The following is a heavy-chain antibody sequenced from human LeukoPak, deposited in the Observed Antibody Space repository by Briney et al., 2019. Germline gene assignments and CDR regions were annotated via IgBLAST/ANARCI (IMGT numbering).Heavy chain of an antibody. CDR3: ARGVVGWYYFDY. CDR2: MYYSGST. CDR1: GGSISSSSSY. Sequence: PSETLSLTCTVSGGSISSSSSYRGWIRQPPGKGLEWIGSMYYSGSTYYNPSLKSRVTISVDTSKNQFSLKLSSVTAADTAVYYCARGVVGWYYFDYWGQGTLVTVSS. V-gene: IGHV4-39*07. D-gene: IGHD2-15*01. J-gene: IGHJ4*02.